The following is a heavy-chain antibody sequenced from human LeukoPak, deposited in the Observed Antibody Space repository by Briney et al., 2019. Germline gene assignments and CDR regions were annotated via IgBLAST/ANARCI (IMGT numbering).Heavy chain of an antibody. Sequence: GGSLRLSCAASGFTFSSYGMHWVRQAPGKGLEWVAFIRDDGSTRYYADSVKGRFTVSRDNSKNTLYLQMDSLRTEDTAVYYCAKVPHSWGLFDSWGQGTLVTVSS. J-gene: IGHJ4*02. CDR3: AKVPHSWGLFDS. D-gene: IGHD3-16*01. V-gene: IGHV3-30*02. CDR2: IRDDGSTR. CDR1: GFTFSSYG.